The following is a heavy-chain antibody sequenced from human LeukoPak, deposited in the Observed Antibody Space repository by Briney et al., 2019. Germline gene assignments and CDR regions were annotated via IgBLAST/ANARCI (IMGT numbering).Heavy chain of an antibody. CDR2: ISGSGGST. D-gene: IGHD6-6*01. CDR3: AKDPLYSSSEVDDY. CDR1: GFTFSSYA. Sequence: GGSLRLSCAASGFTFSSYAMGWVRQAPGKGLEGVSAISGSGGSTYYADSVKGRFTISRDNSKNTLYLQMNSLRAEDTAVYYCAKDPLYSSSEVDDYWGQGTLVTVSS. J-gene: IGHJ4*02. V-gene: IGHV3-23*01.